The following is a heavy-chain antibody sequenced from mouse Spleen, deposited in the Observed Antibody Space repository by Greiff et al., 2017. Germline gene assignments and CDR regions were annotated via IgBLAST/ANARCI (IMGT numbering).Heavy chain of an antibody. J-gene: IGHJ3*01. V-gene: IGHV5-6-4*01. CDR1: GFTFSSYY. Sequence: EVMLVESGGGLVKLGGSLKLSCAASGFTFSSYYMSWVRQTPEKRLEWVATISNSGGSTYYPDSVKDRFTISRDNAKNTLYLQMSSLNSEDTAVYYCARERGAYSPFAYWGQGTLVTVSA. D-gene: IGHD2-10*01. CDR3: ARERGAYSPFAY. CDR2: ISNSGGST.